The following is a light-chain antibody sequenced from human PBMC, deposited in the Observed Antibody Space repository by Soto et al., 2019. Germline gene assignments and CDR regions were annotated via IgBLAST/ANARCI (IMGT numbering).Light chain of an antibody. CDR1: SGHSSYI. J-gene: IGLJ3*02. V-gene: IGLV4-60*02. Sequence: QPVLTQSSSASASLGSSVKLTCTLNSGHSSYIIAWHQQQPGKAPRYLMKLDGSGSYNKGSGVPDRFSGSSSGADRYLTISNLQFEDEADYYCETWDSNTRVFGGGTKLTVL. CDR2: LDGSGSY. CDR3: ETWDSNTRV.